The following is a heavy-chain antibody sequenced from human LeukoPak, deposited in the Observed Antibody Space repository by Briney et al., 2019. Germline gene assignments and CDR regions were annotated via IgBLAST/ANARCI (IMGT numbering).Heavy chain of an antibody. J-gene: IGHJ4*02. Sequence: SETLSLTCTVSGGSISSSSYYWGWIRQPPGKGLEWIGSIYYSGSTYYNPSLKSRVTISVDTSKNQFSLKLSSVTAADTAVYYCARERYDSSGYCYWGQGTLVTVSS. D-gene: IGHD3-22*01. CDR3: ARERYDSSGYCY. CDR2: IYYSGST. V-gene: IGHV4-39*07. CDR1: GGSISSSSYY.